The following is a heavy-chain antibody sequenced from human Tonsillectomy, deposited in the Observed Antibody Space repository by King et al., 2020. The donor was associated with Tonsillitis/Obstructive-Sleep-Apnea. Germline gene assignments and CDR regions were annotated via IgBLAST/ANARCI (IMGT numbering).Heavy chain of an antibody. D-gene: IGHD2-2*01. J-gene: IGHJ6*03. CDR1: GLTFSDHY. Sequence: VQLVESGGGLVQPGGSLRLSCAASGLTFSDHYMDWVRQAPGKGLEWVGRSRNKANSDATEYAASVKGRFSISRDDSSNAVYLQMNSLKTEDTAVYYCTRERAASCMDVWGKGTMVTVSS. CDR3: TRERAASCMDV. V-gene: IGHV3-72*01. CDR2: SRNKANSDAT.